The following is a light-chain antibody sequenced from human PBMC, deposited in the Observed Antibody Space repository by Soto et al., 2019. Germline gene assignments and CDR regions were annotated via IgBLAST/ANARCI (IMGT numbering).Light chain of an antibody. Sequence: IVMPQSNGTLSVSPGDRVTLSCRASQSVRSNSAWYQQKPGQAPRLLFYGASTRATGIPARFSGSGSGTEFTLTISSLQPEDFATYYCQQLHSYPITFGQGTRLEIK. V-gene: IGKV3-15*01. CDR1: QSVRSN. CDR2: GAS. J-gene: IGKJ5*01. CDR3: QQLHSYPIT.